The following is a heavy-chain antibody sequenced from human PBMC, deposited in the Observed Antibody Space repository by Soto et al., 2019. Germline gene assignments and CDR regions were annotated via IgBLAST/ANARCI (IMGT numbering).Heavy chain of an antibody. V-gene: IGHV1-69*04. CDR3: ARDLGGEPESLGAFDI. Sequence: ASVKVSCKASGGTFSSYTISWVRQAPGQGLEWMGRIIPILGIANYAQKFQGRVTITADKSTSTAYMELSSLRSEDTAVYYCARDLGGEPESLGAFDIWGQGTMVTVSS. CDR1: GGTFSSYT. J-gene: IGHJ3*02. D-gene: IGHD3-16*01. CDR2: IIPILGIA.